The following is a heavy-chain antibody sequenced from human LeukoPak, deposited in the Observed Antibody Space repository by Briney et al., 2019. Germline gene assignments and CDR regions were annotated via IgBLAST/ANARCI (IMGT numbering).Heavy chain of an antibody. CDR2: ISSSGVLI. CDR3: ARVSGSGWHFDY. D-gene: IGHD6-19*01. Sequence: PGRSLRLSCVGSGFDFSVFAMHWVRQAPGKGLEGVSFISSSGVLIYYADSVKGRFTISRDNAKNSLYLQMNSLRVEDTAVYYCARVSGSGWHFDYWGQGSLVTVSS. J-gene: IGHJ4*02. CDR1: GFDFSVFA. V-gene: IGHV3-48*03.